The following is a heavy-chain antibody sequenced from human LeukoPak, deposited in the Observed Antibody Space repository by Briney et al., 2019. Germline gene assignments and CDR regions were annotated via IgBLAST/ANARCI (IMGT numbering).Heavy chain of an antibody. J-gene: IGHJ5*02. Sequence: SETLSLTCTVSGHSISSAYYWGWIRQPPGKGLEWIGSIYHSGSTYYSPSLKSRVTISVDTSKNQFSVNLNSVTAADTAVYYCARGTTGYNWFDPWGQGTLVTASS. D-gene: IGHD4-11*01. CDR1: GHSISSAYY. CDR2: IYHSGST. V-gene: IGHV4-38-2*02. CDR3: ARGTTGYNWFDP.